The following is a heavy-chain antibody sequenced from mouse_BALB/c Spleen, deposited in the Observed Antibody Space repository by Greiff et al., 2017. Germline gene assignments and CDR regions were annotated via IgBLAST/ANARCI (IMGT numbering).Heavy chain of an antibody. CDR3: TRGDYYAMDY. CDR1: GYTFTDYE. CDR2: IDPETGGT. J-gene: IGHJ4*01. Sequence: QVQLQQSGAELVRPGASVTLSCKASGYTFTDYEMHWVKQTPVHGLEWIGAIDPETGGTAYIQKFKGKATLTADKSSSTAYMELRSLTSEDSAVYYCTRGDYYAMDYWGQGTSVTVSS. V-gene: IGHV1-15*01.